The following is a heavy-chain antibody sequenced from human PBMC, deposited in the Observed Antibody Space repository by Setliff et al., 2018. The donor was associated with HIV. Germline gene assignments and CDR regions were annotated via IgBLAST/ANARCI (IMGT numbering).Heavy chain of an antibody. Sequence: GASVKVSCKASGYTFTAYGITWVRQAPGRGLEWMGWMSAYSGDTKYAQKIQGRVNMTRDTSTDTAYVELRSLRFDDTALYYCVRGYYYDKTGYGTFDIWGQGTVVTVSS. J-gene: IGHJ3*02. CDR3: VRGYYYDKTGYGTFDI. CDR2: MSAYSGDT. V-gene: IGHV1-18*04. CDR1: GYTFTAYG. D-gene: IGHD3-22*01.